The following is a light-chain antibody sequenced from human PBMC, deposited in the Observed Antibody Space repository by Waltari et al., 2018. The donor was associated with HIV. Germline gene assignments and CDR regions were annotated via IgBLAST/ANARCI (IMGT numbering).Light chain of an antibody. V-gene: IGLV2-8*01. J-gene: IGLJ2*01. CDR1: ASDVGAYNY. Sequence: QSALTQPPSASGSPGQSVTISCTGKASDVGAYNYVAWYQQHPRKPPNLIIYEVFKRPSGVPDRFSGSKSGNTASLTVSGLQAEDEANYYCASYAGRNTLVFGGGTKLTVL. CDR3: ASYAGRNTLV. CDR2: EVF.